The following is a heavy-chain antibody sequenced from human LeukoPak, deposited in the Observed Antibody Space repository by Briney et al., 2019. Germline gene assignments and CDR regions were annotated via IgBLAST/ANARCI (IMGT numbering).Heavy chain of an antibody. CDR1: GFTFSSYA. J-gene: IGHJ5*02. CDR2: ISGSGGST. D-gene: IGHD4-17*01. V-gene: IGHV3-23*01. CDR3: ARAPGEGWFDP. Sequence: QTGGSLRLSCAASGFTFSSYAMSWVRQAPGKGLEWVSAISGSGGSTYYADSVKGRFTISRDNSKNTLYLQMNSLRAEDTALYYCARAPGEGWFDPWGQGTLVTVTS.